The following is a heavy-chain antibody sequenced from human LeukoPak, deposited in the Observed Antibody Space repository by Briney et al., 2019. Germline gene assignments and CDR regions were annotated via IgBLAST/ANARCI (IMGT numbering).Heavy chain of an antibody. J-gene: IGHJ3*02. Sequence: SCKASGYTFTGYYMHWVRQAPGKGLEWVAFIRYDGSNKYYADSVKGRFTISRDNSKNTLYLQMNSLRAEDTAVYYCARTRGCSYGYGAFDIWGQGTMVTVSS. CDR1: GYTFTGYY. CDR2: IRYDGSNK. CDR3: ARTRGCSYGYGAFDI. V-gene: IGHV3-30*14. D-gene: IGHD5-18*01.